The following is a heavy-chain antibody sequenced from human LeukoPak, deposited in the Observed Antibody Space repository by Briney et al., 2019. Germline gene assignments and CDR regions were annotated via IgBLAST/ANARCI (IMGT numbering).Heavy chain of an antibody. CDR1: GYTFTGYY. Sequence: ASVKVSCKASGYTFTGYYMHWVRQAPGQGLEWMGWINPNSGGTNYAQKFQGRVTTTRDTSISTAYMELSRLRSDDTAVYYCARGIAVAGTRFDPWGQGTLVTVSS. CDR3: ARGIAVAGTRFDP. CDR2: INPNSGGT. J-gene: IGHJ5*02. V-gene: IGHV1-2*02. D-gene: IGHD6-19*01.